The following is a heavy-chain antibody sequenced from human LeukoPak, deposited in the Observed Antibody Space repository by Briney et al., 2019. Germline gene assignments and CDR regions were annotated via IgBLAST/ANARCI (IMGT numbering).Heavy chain of an antibody. CDR1: GYTFTSYG. D-gene: IGHD3-10*01. J-gene: IGHJ4*02. CDR3: ARATYYYGSGRDYYFDY. V-gene: IGHV3-66*01. CDR2: IYSGGST. Sequence: ASVKVSCKASGYTFTSYGISWVRQAPGKGLEWVSVIYSGGSTYYADSVKGRFTISRDNSKNTLYLQMNSLRVEDTAVFYCARATYYYGSGRDYYFDYWGQGTLVTVSS.